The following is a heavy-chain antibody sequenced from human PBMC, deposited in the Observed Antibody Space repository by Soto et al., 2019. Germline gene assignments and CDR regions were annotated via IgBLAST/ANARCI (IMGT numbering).Heavy chain of an antibody. CDR2: ISFDGNRK. CDR1: EFTFKSYG. V-gene: IGHV3-30*03. Sequence: GGSLRLSCAASEFTFKSYGMHWVRQAPGKGLALVAVISFDGNRKHYADSVRGRFTISRDNSKNTLYLQMNSLRTEDTAIYYCARDSYRGDVVLTPAPYGNDYWGRGTLVTVSS. CDR3: ARDSYRGDVVLTPAPYGNDY. D-gene: IGHD2-2*01. J-gene: IGHJ4*02.